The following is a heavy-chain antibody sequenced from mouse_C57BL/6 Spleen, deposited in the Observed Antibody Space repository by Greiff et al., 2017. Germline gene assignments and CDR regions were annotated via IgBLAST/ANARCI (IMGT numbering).Heavy chain of an antibody. CDR2: INYDGSST. V-gene: IGHV5-16*01. CDR1: GFTFSDYY. Sequence: EVQRVESEGGLVQPGSSMKLSCTASGFTFSDYYMAWVRQVPEKGLEWVANINYDGSSTYYLDSLKSRFIISRDNAKNILYLQMSSLKSEDTATYYCARELRLPYYYAMDYWGQGTSVTVSS. D-gene: IGHD3-2*02. CDR3: ARELRLPYYYAMDY. J-gene: IGHJ4*01.